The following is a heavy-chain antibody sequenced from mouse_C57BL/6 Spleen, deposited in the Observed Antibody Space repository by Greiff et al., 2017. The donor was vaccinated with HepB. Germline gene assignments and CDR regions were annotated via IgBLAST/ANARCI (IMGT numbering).Heavy chain of an antibody. J-gene: IGHJ3*01. D-gene: IGHD2-5*01. Sequence: EVKLEESGPGLVKPSQSLSLTCSVTGYSITSGYYWNWIRQFPGNKLEWMGYISYDGSNNYNPSLKNRISITRDTSKNQFFLKLNSVTTEDTATYYCARGEAYSNYEGFAYWGQGTLVTVSA. V-gene: IGHV3-6*01. CDR2: ISYDGSN. CDR1: GYSITSGYY. CDR3: ARGEAYSNYEGFAY.